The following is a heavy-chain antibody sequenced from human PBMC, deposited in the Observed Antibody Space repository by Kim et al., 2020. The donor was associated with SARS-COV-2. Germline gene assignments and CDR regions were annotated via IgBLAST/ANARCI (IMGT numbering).Heavy chain of an antibody. V-gene: IGHV3-23*01. CDR1: GITFSSSA. Sequence: GGSLRLSCAASGITFSSSAMTWVRQPPGKGLEWVSTITGSGGSTFYADSVKGRFTLSRDNSKNTLYLQMNSLRAEDTAVYYCATPKGFCGSTCYYYYGMDVWGQGTTVTVSS. CDR3: ATPKGFCGSTCYYYYGMDV. D-gene: IGHD1-26*01. J-gene: IGHJ6*02. CDR2: ITGSGGST.